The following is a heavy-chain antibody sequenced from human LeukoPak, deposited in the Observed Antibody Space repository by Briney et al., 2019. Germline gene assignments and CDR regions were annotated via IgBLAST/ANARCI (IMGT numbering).Heavy chain of an antibody. CDR3: AREVSSSWSYYYYGMDV. D-gene: IGHD6-13*01. V-gene: IGHV3-48*01. Sequence: GSLRLSCAASGFTFSSYTMNWVRQAPGKGLEWVSYISSSSSTIYYADSVKGRFTISRDNAKNSLYLQMNSLRAEDMAVYYCAREVSSSWSYYYYGMDVWGQGTTVTVSS. CDR2: ISSSSSTI. CDR1: GFTFSSYT. J-gene: IGHJ6*02.